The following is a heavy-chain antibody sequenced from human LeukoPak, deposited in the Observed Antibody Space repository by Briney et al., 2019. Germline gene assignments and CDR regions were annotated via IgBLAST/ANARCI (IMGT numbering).Heavy chain of an antibody. Sequence: ASVKVSCKASGGTFSSYAINWVRQAPGQGLEWMGRIIPIFGIANYAQKFQGRVTITADKSTSTAYMELSSLRSEDTAVYYCASPNQWLAYYYYGMDVWGQGTTVTVSS. J-gene: IGHJ6*02. CDR2: IIPIFGIA. D-gene: IGHD6-19*01. CDR3: ASPNQWLAYYYYGMDV. V-gene: IGHV1-69*04. CDR1: GGTFSSYA.